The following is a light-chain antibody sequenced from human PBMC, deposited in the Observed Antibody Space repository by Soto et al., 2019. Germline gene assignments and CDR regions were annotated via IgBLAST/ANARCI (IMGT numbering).Light chain of an antibody. CDR3: RQRSNWPWT. J-gene: IGKJ1*01. CDR2: DAS. CDR1: QSVSSY. Sequence: EIVVTQSPSTLSLSQRERATLSCRASQSVSSYLAWYQQKPGQAPRLLIYDASNRATGIPARFSGSGSGTDFTLTISSLEPEDFAVYYCRQRSNWPWTFGHGTKV. V-gene: IGKV3-11*01.